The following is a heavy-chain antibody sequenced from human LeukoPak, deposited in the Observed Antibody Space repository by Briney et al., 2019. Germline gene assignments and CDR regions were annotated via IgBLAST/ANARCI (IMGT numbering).Heavy chain of an antibody. CDR3: AELGITMIGGV. CDR2: INHDGSST. J-gene: IGHJ6*04. V-gene: IGHV3-74*01. CDR1: GFTFTTFW. D-gene: IGHD3-10*02. Sequence: GGSLRLSCATSGFTFTTFWMHWVRQAPGEGLVWVSRINHDGSSTNYADSVKGRFTISRDNAKNTVHLQMNSLRAEDTAVYYCAELGITMIGGVWGKGTTVTISS.